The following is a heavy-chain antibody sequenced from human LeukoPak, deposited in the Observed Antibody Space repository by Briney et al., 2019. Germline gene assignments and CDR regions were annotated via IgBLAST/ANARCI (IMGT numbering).Heavy chain of an antibody. J-gene: IGHJ6*03. CDR3: AKGTRGGYCSSTSCYYYYYMDV. V-gene: IGHV3-30*02. CDR2: IRYDGSNK. Sequence: GGSLRLSCAASGFTFSNYWMTWVRQAPGKGLEWVAFIRYDGSNKYYADSVKGRFTISRDNSKNTLYLQMNSLRAEDTAVYYCAKGTRGGYCSSTSCYYYYYMDVWGKGTTVTVSS. D-gene: IGHD2-2*01. CDR1: GFTFSNYW.